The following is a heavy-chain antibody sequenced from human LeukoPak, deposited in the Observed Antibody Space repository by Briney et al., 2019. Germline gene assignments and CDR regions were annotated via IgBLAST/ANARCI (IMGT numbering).Heavy chain of an antibody. CDR1: GFTFSSYE. D-gene: IGHD3-22*01. CDR2: ISSSGSTI. J-gene: IGHJ4*02. V-gene: IGHV3-48*03. Sequence: PGGSLRLSCAASGFTFSSYEMNWVRQAPGKGLEWVSYISSSGSTIYYADSVKGRFTISRDNAKNSLYLQMNSLRAEDTAVYYCARSYYYDRAYFDYWGQGTLVTVSS. CDR3: ARSYYYDRAYFDY.